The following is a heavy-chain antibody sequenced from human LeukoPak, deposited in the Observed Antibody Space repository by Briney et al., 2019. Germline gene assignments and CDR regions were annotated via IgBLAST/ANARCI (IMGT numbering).Heavy chain of an antibody. D-gene: IGHD5-18*01. Sequence: VASVTVSCTASGYTFTSYGISWVRQAPGQGLEWMGWISAYSGNTNYAQKLQGRVIMTTDTSTSTAYMELRSLRSDDTAVYYCARMDTAMVTLDYFDYWGQGTLVTVSS. J-gene: IGHJ4*02. CDR3: ARMDTAMVTLDYFDY. CDR2: ISAYSGNT. CDR1: GYTFTSYG. V-gene: IGHV1-18*04.